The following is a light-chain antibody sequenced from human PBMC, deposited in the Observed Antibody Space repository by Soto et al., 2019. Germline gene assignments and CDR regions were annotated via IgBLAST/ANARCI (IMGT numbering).Light chain of an antibody. CDR3: QKYNSAPPT. CDR1: QVISNY. Sequence: DVQMTQSPSSLSVSVGDRVTITCRASQVISNYLSWYQQKPGKPPQLLIYAVSTLQSGVPSRFSGSASGTEFTLTISSLQPEDVAPYYCQKYNSAPPTFGQGTRLE. V-gene: IGKV1-27*01. CDR2: AVS. J-gene: IGKJ5*01.